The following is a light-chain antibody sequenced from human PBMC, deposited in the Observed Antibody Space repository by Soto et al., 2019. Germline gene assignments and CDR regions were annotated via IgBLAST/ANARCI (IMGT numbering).Light chain of an antibody. CDR1: QSVSSSY. Sequence: EIVLTQSPGTLSLSPGERATLSCRASQSVSSSYLAWYQQKPGQAPRLLIYGASSRATGIPDRFSGSGSGTDFTLTISRLEPEDFAEYYCQQYGSSPRLTFGGGTKVAIK. CDR2: GAS. CDR3: QQYGSSPRLT. V-gene: IGKV3-20*01. J-gene: IGKJ4*01.